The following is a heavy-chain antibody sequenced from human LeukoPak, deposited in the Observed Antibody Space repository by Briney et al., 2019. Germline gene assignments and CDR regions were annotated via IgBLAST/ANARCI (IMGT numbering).Heavy chain of an antibody. Sequence: GASVKVSCKASGYTFTGYYMHWVRQAPGQGLEWMGWINPNSGGTNYAQKFQGRVTMTRDTSISTAYMELSRLRSDDAAVYYRARDSSGWYPGNWFDPWGQGTLVTVSS. CDR2: INPNSGGT. V-gene: IGHV1-2*02. D-gene: IGHD6-19*01. CDR1: GYTFTGYY. J-gene: IGHJ5*02. CDR3: ARDSSGWYPGNWFDP.